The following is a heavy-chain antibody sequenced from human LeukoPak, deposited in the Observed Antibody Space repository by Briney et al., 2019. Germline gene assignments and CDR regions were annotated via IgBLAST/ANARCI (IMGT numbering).Heavy chain of an antibody. Sequence: PGGSLRLSCAASGFTFSSYDMHWVRQATGKGLEWVSAIGTAGDTYYPGSVKGRFTISRENAKNSLYLQMNSLRAGDTAVYYCARGLHYGDYESYFDYWGQGTLVTVSS. CDR3: ARGLHYGDYESYFDY. J-gene: IGHJ4*02. D-gene: IGHD4-17*01. CDR1: GFTFSSYD. CDR2: IGTAGDT. V-gene: IGHV3-13*01.